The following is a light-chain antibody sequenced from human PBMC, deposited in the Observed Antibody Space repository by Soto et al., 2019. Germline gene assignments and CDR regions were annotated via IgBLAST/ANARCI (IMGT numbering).Light chain of an antibody. Sequence: DIQMTQSPSSLSASVGDRVTITCRASQNIKKYLNWYQQKPGKAPKALIYAASTLQSGVPSRFSGSGSGRDFTLTINWLQPEDFATYYCQQSYSTPWTFGQGTRVDI. CDR1: QNIKKY. CDR2: AAS. V-gene: IGKV1-39*01. CDR3: QQSYSTPWT. J-gene: IGKJ1*01.